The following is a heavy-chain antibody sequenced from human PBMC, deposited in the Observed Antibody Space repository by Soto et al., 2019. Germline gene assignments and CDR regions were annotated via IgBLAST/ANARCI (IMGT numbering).Heavy chain of an antibody. CDR2: IKSKTDGGTT. V-gene: IGHV3-15*01. Sequence: LRLSCAASGFTFSNAWMSWVRQAPGKGLEWVGRIKSKTDGGTTDYAAPVKGRFTISRDDSKNTLYLQMNSLKTEDTAVYYCTTGIALWLPVFAFDIWGQGTMVTVS. D-gene: IGHD5-18*01. CDR1: GFTFSNAW. J-gene: IGHJ3*02. CDR3: TTGIALWLPVFAFDI.